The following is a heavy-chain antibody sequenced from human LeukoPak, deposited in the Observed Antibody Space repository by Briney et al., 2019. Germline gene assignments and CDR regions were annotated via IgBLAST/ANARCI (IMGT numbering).Heavy chain of an antibody. D-gene: IGHD3-22*01. CDR1: GFTFSSYA. CDR2: ISSNGGST. CDR3: ARTDYFDSSGYHDDFDY. Sequence: GGSLRLSCAASGFTFSSYAMHWVRQAPGKELEYVSGISSNGGSTYYADSVKGRFIISRDNSKNTLYLQLGSVRAEDMAVYHCARTDYFDSSGYHDDFDYWGQGSLVTVSS. V-gene: IGHV3-64*02. J-gene: IGHJ4*02.